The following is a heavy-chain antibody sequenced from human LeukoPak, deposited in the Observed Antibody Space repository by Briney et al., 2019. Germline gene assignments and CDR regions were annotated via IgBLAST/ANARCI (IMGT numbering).Heavy chain of an antibody. CDR2: INSDGSST. J-gene: IGHJ4*02. V-gene: IGHV3-74*01. D-gene: IGHD2-15*01. CDR3: ARRYCSGGSCYGSVDY. Sequence: GGSLRLSCAAFGFTFSSYWMHWVRQAPGKGLVWVSRINSDGSSTSYADSVKGRFTISRDNAKNTLYLQMNSLRAEDTAVYYCARRYCSGGSCYGSVDYWGQGTLVTVSS. CDR1: GFTFSSYW.